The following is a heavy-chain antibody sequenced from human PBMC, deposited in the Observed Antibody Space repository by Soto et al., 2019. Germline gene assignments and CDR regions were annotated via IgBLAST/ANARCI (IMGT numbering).Heavy chain of an antibody. D-gene: IGHD4-4*01. Sequence: GASVKVSCKASGGTFSSYAISWVRQAPGQGLEWMGGIIPIFGTANYAQKFQGRVTITADESTSTAYMELSSLRSEDTAVYYCARVYDYSNYWNPNHMRNYYYYGMDVWGQGTTVTVSS. V-gene: IGHV1-69*13. CDR2: IIPIFGTA. CDR1: GGTFSSYA. CDR3: ARVYDYSNYWNPNHMRNYYYYGMDV. J-gene: IGHJ6*02.